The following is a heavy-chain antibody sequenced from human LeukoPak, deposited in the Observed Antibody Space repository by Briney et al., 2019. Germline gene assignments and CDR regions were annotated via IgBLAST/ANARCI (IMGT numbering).Heavy chain of an antibody. CDR1: GYTFTSYG. D-gene: IGHD6-6*01. CDR2: INPSGGST. Sequence: ASVKVSCKASGYTFTSYGISWVRQAPGQGLEWMGIINPSGGSTSYAQKFQGRVTMTRDTSTSTVYMELSSLRSEDTAVYYCARMGAARQGWYFDLWGRGTLVTVSS. J-gene: IGHJ2*01. CDR3: ARMGAARQGWYFDL. V-gene: IGHV1-46*01.